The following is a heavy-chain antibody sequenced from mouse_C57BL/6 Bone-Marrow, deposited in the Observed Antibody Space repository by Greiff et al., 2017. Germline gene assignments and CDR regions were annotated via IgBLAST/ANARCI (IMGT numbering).Heavy chain of an antibody. J-gene: IGHJ4*01. Sequence: EVKLVESGGGLVKPGGSLKLSCAASGFTFSSYAMSWVRQTPEKRLEWVATISDGGSYTYYPDNVKGRFTISRDNAKNNLYLQMSHLKSEDTAMYYCARDGDGFYYCSSYYAMDYWGQGTSVTVSS. V-gene: IGHV5-4*01. CDR2: ISDGGSYT. CDR1: GFTFSSYA. D-gene: IGHD1-1*01. CDR3: ARDGDGFYYCSSYYAMDY.